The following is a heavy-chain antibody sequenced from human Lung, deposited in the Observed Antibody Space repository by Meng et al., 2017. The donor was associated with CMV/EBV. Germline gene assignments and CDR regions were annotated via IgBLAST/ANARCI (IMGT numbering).Heavy chain of an antibody. V-gene: IGHV3-53*01. CDR1: GFTVSSDY. CDR3: GRDPGLPNGIHV. D-gene: IGHD1-1*01. Sequence: GEXXKISCAASGFTVSSDYMSWVRQAPGKGLEWVSVIYGGGGTDYGDSVKGRFTISRDSSQNTVYLQMNGLRAEDTAVYSCGRDPGLPNGIHVWGQGTPVTVSS. CDR2: IYGGGGT. J-gene: IGHJ6*02.